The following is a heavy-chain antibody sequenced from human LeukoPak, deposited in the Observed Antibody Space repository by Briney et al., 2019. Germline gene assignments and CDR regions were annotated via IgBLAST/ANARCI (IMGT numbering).Heavy chain of an antibody. V-gene: IGHV1-69*13. CDR1: GGTFSSYA. CDR2: IIPIFGTA. D-gene: IGHD3-3*01. CDR3: ASSLHDYDFWSGYYPYYFDY. J-gene: IGHJ4*02. Sequence: ASVKVSCKASGGTFSSYAISWVRQAPGQGLEWMGGIIPIFGTANYAQKFQGRVTITADESTSTAYMELSSLRSEDTAVYYCASSLHDYDFWSGYYPYYFDYWGQGTLVTVSS.